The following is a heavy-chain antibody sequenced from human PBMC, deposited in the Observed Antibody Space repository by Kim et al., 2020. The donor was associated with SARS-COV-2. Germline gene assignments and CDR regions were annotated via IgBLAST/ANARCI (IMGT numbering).Heavy chain of an antibody. Sequence: ADAVKGRFNISRDNSKNTLYLQMNSLRAEDSAVYYCANSVGSGSLSTFDYWGQGTLVTVSS. CDR3: ANSVGSGSLSTFDY. J-gene: IGHJ4*02. V-gene: IGHV3-23*01. D-gene: IGHD3-10*01.